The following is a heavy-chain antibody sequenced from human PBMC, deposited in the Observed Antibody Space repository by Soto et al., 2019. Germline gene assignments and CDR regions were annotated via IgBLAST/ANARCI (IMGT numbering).Heavy chain of an antibody. Sequence: GGSLRLSCAASGFTFSSYWMHWVRQAPGKGLVWVSRINSDGSSTSYADSVKGRFTISRDNAKNTLYLQMNSLRAEDTAVYYCAKVSRGIGVVPAAVNWGQGTRVTVSS. CDR1: GFTFSSYW. CDR2: INSDGSST. CDR3: AKVSRGIGVVPAAVN. D-gene: IGHD2-2*01. J-gene: IGHJ4*02. V-gene: IGHV3-74*01.